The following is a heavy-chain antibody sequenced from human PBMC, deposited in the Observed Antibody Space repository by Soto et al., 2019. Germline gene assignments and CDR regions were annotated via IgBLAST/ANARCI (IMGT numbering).Heavy chain of an antibody. CDR2: MYSGGNT. CDR3: ARQPYDSTGYYYGA. V-gene: IGHV4-39*01. D-gene: IGHD3-22*01. Sequence: QLPLQESGPGLVKPSETLSLTCTVSGGSFSSSTYYWGWIRQPPGKGLEWIGSMYSGGNTYYNPSRKRRVTVSVDTSRNHFSLKLTSVTAADTAMYYCARQPYDSTGYYYGAWGQGTLVTVSS. J-gene: IGHJ5*02. CDR1: GGSFSSSTYY.